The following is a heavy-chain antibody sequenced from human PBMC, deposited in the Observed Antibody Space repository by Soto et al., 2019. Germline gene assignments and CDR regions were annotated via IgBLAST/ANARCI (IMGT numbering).Heavy chain of an antibody. CDR1: GFTFSRYS. Sequence: EVQLGESGGGLVQPGGSLRLFCAASGFTFSRYSMNWVRQAPGKGLEWVSYISSSSSMIYYADSVKGRFTTSRDNAKNSLYLQMNRLRAEDTAVYYCARDPEVVGATDPDAFDIWGHGTLVTVSS. CDR2: ISSSSSMI. V-gene: IGHV3-48*01. D-gene: IGHD2-15*01. J-gene: IGHJ3*02. CDR3: ARDPEVVGATDPDAFDI.